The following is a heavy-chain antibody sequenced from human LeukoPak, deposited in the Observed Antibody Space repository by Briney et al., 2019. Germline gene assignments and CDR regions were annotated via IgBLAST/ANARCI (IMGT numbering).Heavy chain of an antibody. Sequence: GGSLHISFHGSGYRFTTYWIAWVRPMPGKALAWMGIIYPGYSDTTYSPSFQAQVTISADKSISTAYLQWSSLKASDTAMYYCARLGGGGGDAFDMWGQATMVTVSS. V-gene: IGHV5-51*01. CDR3: ARLGGGGGDAFDM. CDR2: IYPGYSDT. J-gene: IGHJ3*02. D-gene: IGHD2-21*01. CDR1: GYRFTTYW.